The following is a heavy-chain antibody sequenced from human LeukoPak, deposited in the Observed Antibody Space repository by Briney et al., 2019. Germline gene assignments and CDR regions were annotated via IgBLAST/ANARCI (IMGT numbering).Heavy chain of an antibody. CDR3: ARDSPLGVRERGFHY. CDR1: GFTFSSYS. D-gene: IGHD1-26*01. Sequence: KSGGSLRLSCAAAGFTFSSYSMNWVRQAPGKGLEWVSSISSSSSYIYYADSVKGRFTISRDNAKNSLYLQMNSLRAEDTAVYYCARDSPLGVRERGFHYWDQGTLVTVSS. J-gene: IGHJ4*02. CDR2: ISSSSSYI. V-gene: IGHV3-21*01.